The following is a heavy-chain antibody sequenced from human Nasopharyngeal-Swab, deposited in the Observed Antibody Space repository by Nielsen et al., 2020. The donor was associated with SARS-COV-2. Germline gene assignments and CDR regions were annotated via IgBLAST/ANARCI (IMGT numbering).Heavy chain of an antibody. CDR3: ARGYYTSGTFYNDAFDI. D-gene: IGHD3-10*01. Sequence: ASVKVSCKASGYTFTHYYIHWVRQAPGQGLEWMGFINPSGGRTDYAQKFQGRLTVTRDTSTNKVYMDLSSLRSEDTAIYYCARGYYTSGTFYNDAFDIWGPGTGVTVSS. V-gene: IGHV1-46*01. J-gene: IGHJ3*02. CDR1: GYTFTHYY. CDR2: INPSGGRT.